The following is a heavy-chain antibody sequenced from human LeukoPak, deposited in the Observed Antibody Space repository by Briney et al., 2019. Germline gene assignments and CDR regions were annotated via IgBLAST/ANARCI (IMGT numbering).Heavy chain of an antibody. V-gene: IGHV3-30*02. CDR1: GFTFSSYG. D-gene: IGHD2-2*01. CDR3: AKVRSTYNDY. CDR2: IRYDGSNK. J-gene: IGHJ4*02. Sequence: GGSLRLSCAASGFTFSSYGMHWVRQAPGKGLEWVAFIRYDGSNKYYADSVMGRFTISRDNSKNTLYLQMNSLRTEDTAVFYCAKVRSTYNDYWAREPWSPSPQ.